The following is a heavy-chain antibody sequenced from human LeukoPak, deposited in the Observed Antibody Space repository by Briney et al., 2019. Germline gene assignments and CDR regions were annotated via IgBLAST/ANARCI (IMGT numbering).Heavy chain of an antibody. Sequence: PSETLSLTCTVSGYSFSSGYYWGWIRQPPGKGLEWIGSIYHSGSTYYNPSLKSRVTISVDTSKNQFSLKLSSVTAADTAVYYCARDPYADYWGQGTLVTVSS. V-gene: IGHV4-38-2*02. CDR3: ARDPYADY. CDR1: GYSFSSGYY. J-gene: IGHJ4*02. CDR2: IYHSGST. D-gene: IGHD4-17*01.